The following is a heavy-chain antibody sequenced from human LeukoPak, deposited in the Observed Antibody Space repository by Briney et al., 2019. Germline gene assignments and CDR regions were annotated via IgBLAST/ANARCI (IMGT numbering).Heavy chain of an antibody. D-gene: IGHD3-3*01. CDR2: IYTGGST. J-gene: IGHJ3*02. CDR3: ASDGPVAYYDFWSGYSSGAFDI. Sequence: PSETLSLTCTVSGGSISSYYWSWIRQPAGKGLEWIGRIYTGGSTNYNPSLKSRVAMSVDTSKNQFSLKLSSVTAADTAVYYCASDGPVAYYDFWSGYSSGAFDIWGQGTMVTVSS. V-gene: IGHV4-4*07. CDR1: GGSISSYY.